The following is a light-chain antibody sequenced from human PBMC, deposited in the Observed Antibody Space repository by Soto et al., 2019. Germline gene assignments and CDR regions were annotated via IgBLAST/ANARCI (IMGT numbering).Light chain of an antibody. V-gene: IGKV1-9*01. Sequence: IQLTQSPSSLSASVGDRVSITFRARQDIAIYLAWYQQKPGEAPKLLIYAASTLYGGVPSRFSGSGSGTDFALTITSLQAEDFATYYCQQLRLYPSTFGGGTKVDIK. J-gene: IGKJ4*01. CDR1: QDIAIY. CDR3: QQLRLYPST. CDR2: AAS.